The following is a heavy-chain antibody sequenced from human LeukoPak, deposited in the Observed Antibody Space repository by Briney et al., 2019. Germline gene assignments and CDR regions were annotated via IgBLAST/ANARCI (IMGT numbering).Heavy chain of an antibody. V-gene: IGHV1-18*01. J-gene: IGHJ4*02. CDR3: ARDLGTTILTY. D-gene: IGHD3-9*01. CDR1: GYSFTSYG. CDR2: ISAYNGNT. Sequence: ASVKVSCKTSGYSFTSYGISWVRQAPGQGLEWMGWISAYNGNTNYPQKLQGRVTMTTDTSTSTACMELRSLRSDDTAVYYCARDLGTTILTYWGQGTLVTVSS.